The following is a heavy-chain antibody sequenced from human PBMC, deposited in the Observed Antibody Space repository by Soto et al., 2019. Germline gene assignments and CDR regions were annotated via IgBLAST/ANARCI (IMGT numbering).Heavy chain of an antibody. D-gene: IGHD6-13*01. CDR2: IWYDGSNK. CDR1: GFTFSSYG. V-gene: IGHV3-33*01. CDR3: ARDQAEGAAADWYFDL. J-gene: IGHJ2*01. Sequence: QVQLVESGGGVVQPGRSLRLSCAASGFTFSSYGMHWVRQAPGKGLEWVAVIWYDGSNKYYADSVKGRFTIARDNSKNTVYLQMTSLRAENTAVYYCARDQAEGAAADWYFDLWGRGTLVTVSS.